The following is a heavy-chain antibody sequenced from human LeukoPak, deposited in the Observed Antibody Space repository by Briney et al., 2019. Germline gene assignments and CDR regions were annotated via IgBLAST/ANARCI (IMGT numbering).Heavy chain of an antibody. CDR2: INHSGST. V-gene: IGHV4-34*01. CDR3: AREGIAVAGFRNWFDP. D-gene: IGHD6-19*01. J-gene: IGHJ5*02. CDR1: GGSFSGYY. Sequence: SETLSLTCAVYGGSFSGYYWSWIRQPPGKGLEWIGEINHSGSTNYNPSLKSRVTISVDTSKNQFSLKLSSATAADTAVYYCAREGIAVAGFRNWFDPWGQGTLVTVSS.